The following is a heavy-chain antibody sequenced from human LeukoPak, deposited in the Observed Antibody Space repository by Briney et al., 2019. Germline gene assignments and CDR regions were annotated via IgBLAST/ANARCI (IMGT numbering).Heavy chain of an antibody. J-gene: IGHJ4*02. CDR3: AKTSRNWHYVDY. V-gene: IGHV3-53*01. CDR2: IYSGGKT. CDR1: GFTVSGTY. Sequence: GGSLRLSCAASGFTVSGTYMSWVRQAPGKGLEWVSVIYSGGKTYYADSVKGRFTISRDNSKNTQYLQMNNLRVEDTAVYYCAKTSRNWHYVDYWGQGALVTVSS. D-gene: IGHD6-13*01.